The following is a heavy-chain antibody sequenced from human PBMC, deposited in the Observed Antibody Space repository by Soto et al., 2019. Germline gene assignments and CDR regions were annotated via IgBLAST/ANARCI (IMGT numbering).Heavy chain of an antibody. D-gene: IGHD6-13*01. CDR2: INPSGGST. J-gene: IGHJ4*02. CDR3: ARYRGVAAAGDY. V-gene: IGHV1-46*01. Sequence: QVQLVQSGAEVKKPGASVKVSCKASGYTFTSYYMHWVRQAPGQGLEWMGIINPSGGSTSYAQKFPGRVTMTRDTSTSTVYMELSSLRSEDTAVYYCARYRGVAAAGDYWGQGTLVTVSS. CDR1: GYTFTSYY.